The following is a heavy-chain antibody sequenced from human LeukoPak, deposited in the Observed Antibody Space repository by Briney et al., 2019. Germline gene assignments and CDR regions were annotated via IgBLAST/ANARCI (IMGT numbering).Heavy chain of an antibody. CDR2: IYHSGST. V-gene: IGHV4-30-2*01. J-gene: IGHJ3*02. Sequence: PSETLSLTCDVSGGSISSGLYSWSWIRQPPGKGLEWIGYIYHSGSTYYNPSLKSRVTISVDRSKNQFSLKLSSVTAADTAVYYCASRDDLDAFDIWGQGTMVTVSS. CDR1: GGSISSGLYS. D-gene: IGHD5-24*01. CDR3: ASRDDLDAFDI.